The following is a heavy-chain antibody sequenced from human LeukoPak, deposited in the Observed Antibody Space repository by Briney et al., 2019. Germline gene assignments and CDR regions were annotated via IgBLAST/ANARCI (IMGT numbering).Heavy chain of an antibody. CDR3: ARVGARDFDI. Sequence: GRSLRLSCAASGFTFSSYSMNWVRQAPGKGLEWVSSISSSSSYIYYADSVKGRFTISRDNAKNSLYLQMNSLRAEDTAVYYCARVGARDFDIWGQGTMVTVSS. CDR1: GFTFSSYS. CDR2: ISSSSSYI. V-gene: IGHV3-21*01. D-gene: IGHD3-16*01. J-gene: IGHJ3*02.